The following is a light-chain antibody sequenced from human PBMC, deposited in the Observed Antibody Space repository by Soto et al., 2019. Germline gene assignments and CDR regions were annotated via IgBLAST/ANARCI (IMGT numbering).Light chain of an antibody. CDR2: SND. CDR3: AAWDDSLSGPL. J-gene: IGLJ2*01. V-gene: IGLV1-47*01. Sequence: QAVVTQSPSASGTPGQRVIISCSGTSSNIGTNYVYWYQQLPGTAPKVLIYSNDKRRSGVTNRFSGSKSGTSASLAISGLRSEDEADYYCAAWDDSLSGPLFGGGTKLTFL. CDR1: SSNIGTNY.